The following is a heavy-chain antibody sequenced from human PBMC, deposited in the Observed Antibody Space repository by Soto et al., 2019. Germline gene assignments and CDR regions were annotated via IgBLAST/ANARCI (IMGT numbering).Heavy chain of an antibody. D-gene: IGHD3-10*01. CDR1: VLSFIGYY. V-gene: IGHV4-34*01. J-gene: IGHJ4*02. CDR3: ARGPPINLVRGVIIEEY. CDR2: INHSGST. Sequence: PSETLSLACSFYVLSFIGYYCSWILQPPVKGLEWIGEINHSGSTNYNPSLKSRVTISVDTSKNQFSLKLSSVTAADTAVYYCARGPPINLVRGVIIEEYWGQGNLVTVSS.